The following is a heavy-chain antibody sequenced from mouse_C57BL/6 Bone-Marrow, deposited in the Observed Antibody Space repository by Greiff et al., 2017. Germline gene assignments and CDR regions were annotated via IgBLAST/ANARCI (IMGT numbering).Heavy chain of an antibody. V-gene: IGHV14-4*01. D-gene: IGHD2-4*01. Sequence: VQLKESGAELVRPGASVKLSCTASGFNIKDDYMHWVKQRPEQGLEWIGWIDPENGDTEYASKFQGKATITADTSSNTAYLQLSSLTSEDTAVYYCTTLTMITNFDYWGQGTTLTVSS. CDR2: IDPENGDT. J-gene: IGHJ2*01. CDR3: TTLTMITNFDY. CDR1: GFNIKDDY.